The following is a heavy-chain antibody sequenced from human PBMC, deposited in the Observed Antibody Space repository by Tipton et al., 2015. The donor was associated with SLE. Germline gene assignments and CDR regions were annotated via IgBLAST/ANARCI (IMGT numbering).Heavy chain of an antibody. Sequence: GSLRLSCAASGLTLSSNWMHWVRQAPGKGLVWVARISADGSSTVYADSVKGRFTISRDNAKNTLYLQMNNLRPEDTAVYYCARDAYGDSTVLLDYWGQGTLVTVSS. D-gene: IGHD4-17*01. J-gene: IGHJ4*02. CDR2: ISADGSST. CDR3: ARDAYGDSTVLLDY. CDR1: GLTLSSNW. V-gene: IGHV3-74*01.